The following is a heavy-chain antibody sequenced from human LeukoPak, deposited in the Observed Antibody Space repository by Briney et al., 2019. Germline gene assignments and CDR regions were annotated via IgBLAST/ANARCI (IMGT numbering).Heavy chain of an antibody. CDR1: GGSISSSSYY. V-gene: IGHV4-39*07. Sequence: PSETLSLTCTVSGGSISSSSYYWGWIRQPPGKGLEWIGSIYYSGSTYYNPSLKSRVTISVDTSKNQFSLKLSSVTAADTAVYYCTRGFSSSWYGSHYYYYYMDVWGKGTTVTVSS. CDR2: IYYSGST. CDR3: TRGFSSSWYGSHYYYYYMDV. D-gene: IGHD6-13*01. J-gene: IGHJ6*03.